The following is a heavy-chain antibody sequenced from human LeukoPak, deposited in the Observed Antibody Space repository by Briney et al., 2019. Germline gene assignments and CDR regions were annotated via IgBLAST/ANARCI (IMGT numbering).Heavy chain of an antibody. V-gene: IGHV4-4*07. Sequence: SETLSLTCTVCRGSFSPDYWSWIRPPAGQGLEWIGRIYTSGSSNYNPSLKSRVTMSVDTSKNKIYLKLTSLTAADTAVYYCARDRFSGSFSGFDYWGQGALVTVSS. CDR3: ARDRFSGSFSGFDY. D-gene: IGHD1-26*01. CDR2: IYTSGSS. CDR1: RGSFSPDY. J-gene: IGHJ4*02.